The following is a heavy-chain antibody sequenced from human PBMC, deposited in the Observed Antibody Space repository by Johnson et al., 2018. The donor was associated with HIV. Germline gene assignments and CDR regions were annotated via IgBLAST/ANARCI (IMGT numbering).Heavy chain of an antibody. J-gene: IGHJ3*02. CDR3: ARRIAAADDAFDI. CDR2: INWNGGST. D-gene: IGHD6-25*01. CDR1: GFTFDNYG. V-gene: IGHV3-20*04. Sequence: VQLLESGGGVVRPGGSLRLSCAASGFTFDNYGMDWVRQAPGKGLEWVSGINWNGGSTGYADSVKGRFTISRDNVKKSLYLQMNNLRAEDTAMYYCARRIAAADDAFDIWGQGTMVTVSS.